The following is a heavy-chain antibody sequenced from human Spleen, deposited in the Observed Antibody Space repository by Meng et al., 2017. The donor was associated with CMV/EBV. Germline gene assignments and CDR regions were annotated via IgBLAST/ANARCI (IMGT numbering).Heavy chain of an antibody. V-gene: IGHV1-2*02. CDR1: GYPFTGYY. J-gene: IGHJ5*02. CDR2: INPYSGGK. Sequence: CKASGYPFTGYYMHWARQAPGQGLEWMGWINPYSGGKNYAQKFQDRVTMTRDTSISTGYMELSSLTSDDTALYYCARGNFHLSQFDPWGQGTLVTVSS. CDR3: ARGNFHLSQFDP.